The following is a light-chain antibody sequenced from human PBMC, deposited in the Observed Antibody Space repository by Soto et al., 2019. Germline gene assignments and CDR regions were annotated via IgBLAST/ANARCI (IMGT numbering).Light chain of an antibody. V-gene: IGLV3-1*01. Sequence: SYELTQPPSVSVSPGQTASIPCSGDKLGDKYVCWYQQKPGQSPVLVIYQDAKRPSGIPERFSGSNSGNTATLTISGTQTVDEADYYCQAWDSSTESYVFGPGTKLTVL. CDR3: QAWDSSTESYV. CDR1: KLGDKY. CDR2: QDA. J-gene: IGLJ1*01.